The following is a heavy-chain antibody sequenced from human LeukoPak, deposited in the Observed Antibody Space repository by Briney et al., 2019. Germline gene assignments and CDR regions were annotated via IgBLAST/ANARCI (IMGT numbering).Heavy chain of an antibody. D-gene: IGHD3-3*01. CDR3: ARLLGSGYYEEDWFDP. J-gene: IGHJ5*02. V-gene: IGHV4-39*07. CDR2: ICYSGST. CDR1: GGSISSSSYC. Sequence: RTSETLSLTCTVSGGSISSSSYCWGWIRQPPGKGLEWIGSICYSGSTFYNPSLKSRVTISVDTSKNQFSLKLSSVTAADTAVYYCARLLGSGYYEEDWFDPWGQGTLVTVSS.